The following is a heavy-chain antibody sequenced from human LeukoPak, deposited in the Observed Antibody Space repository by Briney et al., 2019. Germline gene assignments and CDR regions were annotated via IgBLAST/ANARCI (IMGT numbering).Heavy chain of an antibody. Sequence: PGRSLRLSCAVSGFSFDDYAMHWVRQVPGKGLEWVSGISWKSDNIGYADSVKGRFTSSRDNAKNSLYLQMNSLRAEDTALYYCAINGGGDSGYGNFDYWGQGTLVTVSS. J-gene: IGHJ4*02. D-gene: IGHD5-12*01. V-gene: IGHV3-9*01. CDR2: ISWKSDNI. CDR3: AINGGGDSGYGNFDY. CDR1: GFSFDDYA.